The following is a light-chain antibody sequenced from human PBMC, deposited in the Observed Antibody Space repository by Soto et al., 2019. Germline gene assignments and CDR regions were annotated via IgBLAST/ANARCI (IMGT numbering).Light chain of an antibody. Sequence: DIVMTQSPDSLAVSLGERATINCKSSQSVLYSSNNNNYLAWYQQKPGQPPNLLIYWASTRESGVPDRFSGSGSGTDFTLTISSLQAEDVAVYYCQQYYTTPPTFGQGTKVAIK. CDR1: QSVLYSSNNNNY. CDR3: QQYYTTPPT. CDR2: WAS. J-gene: IGKJ1*01. V-gene: IGKV4-1*01.